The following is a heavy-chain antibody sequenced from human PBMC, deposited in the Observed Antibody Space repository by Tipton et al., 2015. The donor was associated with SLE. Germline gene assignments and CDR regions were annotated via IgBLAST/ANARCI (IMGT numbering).Heavy chain of an antibody. D-gene: IGHD3-16*02. Sequence: SLRLSCAASGFTFSNYGTHWVRQAPGKGLEWVAVIWYDGSNKYYADSVKGRFTISRDNSKNTLYLQINSLKAEDTAVYYCAKGGVSYYFDYWGQGTLVTVSS. CDR2: IWYDGSNK. J-gene: IGHJ4*02. CDR3: AKGGVSYYFDY. CDR1: GFTFSNYG. V-gene: IGHV3-33*06.